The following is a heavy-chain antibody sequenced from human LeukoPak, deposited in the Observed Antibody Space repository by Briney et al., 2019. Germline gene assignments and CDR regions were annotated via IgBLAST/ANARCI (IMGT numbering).Heavy chain of an antibody. CDR3: ARTGDYGGNSWYFDL. J-gene: IGHJ2*01. D-gene: IGHD4-23*01. CDR2: ISSSSSYK. V-gene: IGHV3-21*01. CDR1: GFTFSSYN. Sequence: PGGSLRLSCAAPGFTFSSYNMNWVRQAPGKGLEWVSSISSSSSYKYYADSVKGRFTISRDNAKNSLYLQMNSLRAEDTAVYYCARTGDYGGNSWYFDLWGRGTLVTVSS.